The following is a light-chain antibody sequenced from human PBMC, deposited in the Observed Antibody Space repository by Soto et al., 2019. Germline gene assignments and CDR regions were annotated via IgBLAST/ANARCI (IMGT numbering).Light chain of an antibody. CDR3: QQYDSSPKT. CDR2: GAS. V-gene: IGKV3-20*01. Sequence: EIVLTQSPGTLSLSPGERATLSCRASQSVSSSYLAWYQQKPGQAPRLLIYGASSRATGIPDRFSGSGSGTDFTLTISRLEPEDFAVYYCQQYDSSPKTVGQGTKVDIK. J-gene: IGKJ1*01. CDR1: QSVSSSY.